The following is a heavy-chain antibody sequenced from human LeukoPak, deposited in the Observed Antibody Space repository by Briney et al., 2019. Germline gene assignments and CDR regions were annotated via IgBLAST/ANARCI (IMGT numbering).Heavy chain of an antibody. CDR2: INHSGST. Sequence: PSETLSLTCTVSGGSISSGGYYWSWIRQPPGKGLEWIGEINHSGSTNYNPSLKSRVTISVDTSKNQFSLKLSSVTAADTAVYYCARGPPSGSVAIYYFDYWGQGTLVTVSS. D-gene: IGHD3-10*01. CDR3: ARGPPSGSVAIYYFDY. V-gene: IGHV4-39*07. J-gene: IGHJ4*02. CDR1: GGSISSGGYY.